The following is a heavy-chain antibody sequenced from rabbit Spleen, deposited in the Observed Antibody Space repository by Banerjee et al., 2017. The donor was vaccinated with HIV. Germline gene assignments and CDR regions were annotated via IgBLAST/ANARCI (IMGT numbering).Heavy chain of an antibody. J-gene: IGHJ4*01. CDR1: GVSLNDKDV. V-gene: IGHV1S45*01. CDR3: VREVYHILGL. D-gene: IGHD1-1*01. Sequence: EQLEESGGGLVKPEGSLTLTCKASGVSLNDKDVMCWVRQAPGKGLEWIACINIVTGKSVYASWAKGRFTISKTSSTTVTLEMTSLTAADTATYFCVREVYHILGLWGPGTLVTVS. CDR2: INIVTGKS.